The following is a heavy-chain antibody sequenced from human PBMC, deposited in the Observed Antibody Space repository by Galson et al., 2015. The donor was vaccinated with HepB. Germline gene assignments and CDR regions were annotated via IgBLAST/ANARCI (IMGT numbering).Heavy chain of an antibody. J-gene: IGHJ4*02. CDR3: AKGLSSGWSRTNGFAH. Sequence: SLRLSCAASGFIFSSSGMDWLRQAPGKGLEWVSFISATSDGTYYADSVKGRFTISRDNSKNTLHLQMNSLRAEDTAVYYCAKGLSSGWSRTNGFAHWGQGILVTVSS. CDR2: ISATSDGT. D-gene: IGHD6-19*01. V-gene: IGHV3-23*01. CDR1: GFIFSSSG.